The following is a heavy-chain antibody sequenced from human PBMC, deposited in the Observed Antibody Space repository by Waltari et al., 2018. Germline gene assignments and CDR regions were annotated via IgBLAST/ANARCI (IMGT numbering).Heavy chain of an antibody. CDR1: GYTFTGYY. D-gene: IGHD4-17*01. Sequence: QVQLVQSGAEVKKPGASVKVYCKASGYTFTGYYMPWVRQAPGQGLEWMGWINPNGGGTNDAQKFQGWVTMTRDTSISTAYMELSRLRSDDTAVYYCARDTVTTSHYGMDVWGQGTTVTVSS. J-gene: IGHJ6*02. V-gene: IGHV1-2*04. CDR3: ARDTVTTSHYGMDV. CDR2: INPNGGGT.